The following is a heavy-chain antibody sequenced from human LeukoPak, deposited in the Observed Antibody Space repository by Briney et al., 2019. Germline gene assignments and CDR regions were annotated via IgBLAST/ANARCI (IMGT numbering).Heavy chain of an antibody. CDR2: ISAYNGNT. D-gene: IGHD3-3*01. CDR1: GYTFTSYG. V-gene: IGHV1-18*01. J-gene: IGHJ4*02. Sequence: ASVKVSCKASGYTFTSYGIGWVRQAPGQGLEWMGWISAYNGNTNYAQKLQGRVTMTTDTSTSTAYMELRSLRSDDTAVYYCARLNVLRFLEWLFYFDYWGQGTLVTVSS. CDR3: ARLNVLRFLEWLFYFDY.